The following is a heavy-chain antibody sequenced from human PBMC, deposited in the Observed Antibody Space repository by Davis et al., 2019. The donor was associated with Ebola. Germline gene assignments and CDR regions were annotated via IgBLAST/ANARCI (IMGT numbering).Heavy chain of an antibody. Sequence: GESLKISCAASGFTFSDYYMSWIRQAPGKGLEWVSYISRSGSTIYYADSVKGRFTISRDNAKNSLYLQMNSLRAEDAAVYYCARDRDVDTALFTGPYYFDYWGQGTLVTVSS. J-gene: IGHJ4*02. D-gene: IGHD5-18*01. CDR2: ISRSGSTI. CDR1: GFTFSDYY. V-gene: IGHV3-11*04. CDR3: ARDRDVDTALFTGPYYFDY.